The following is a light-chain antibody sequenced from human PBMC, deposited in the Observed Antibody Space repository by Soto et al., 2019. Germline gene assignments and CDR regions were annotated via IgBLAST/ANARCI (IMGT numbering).Light chain of an antibody. Sequence: DIQMTQSRSTLSASVGDRFSITCRASQTIDSWLAWYQQRPGKPPNLLIYKASTLASGVPSRFSGSGSGTEFTLTINSLQPDDFATYYCQQYHIYSGTFGQGTKVDI. V-gene: IGKV1-5*03. CDR2: KAS. CDR1: QTIDSW. CDR3: QQYHIYSGT. J-gene: IGKJ1*01.